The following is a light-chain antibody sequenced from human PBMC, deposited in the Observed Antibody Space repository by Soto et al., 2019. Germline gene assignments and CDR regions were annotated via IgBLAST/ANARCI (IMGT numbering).Light chain of an antibody. Sequence: EIVLTQSPGTLSLSPGERATLSCRASQSVSSNYLAWYQQKPGQAPRLLIYGASSRAAGIPDRFSGSGSGTDFTLTISRLEPEDFAVYFCQQYGSSPTFGPGTKVDIK. CDR2: GAS. CDR1: QSVSSNY. V-gene: IGKV3-20*01. J-gene: IGKJ3*01. CDR3: QQYGSSPT.